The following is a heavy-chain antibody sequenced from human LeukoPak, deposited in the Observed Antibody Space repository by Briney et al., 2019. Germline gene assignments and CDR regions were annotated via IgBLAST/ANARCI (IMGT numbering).Heavy chain of an antibody. CDR1: GYTFTSYD. CDR2: MNPNSGNT. Sequence: ASVKVSCKASGYTFTSYDINWGRQATGQGLEWMGWMNPNSGNTGYAQKFQGRVTMTRNTSISTAYMELSSLRSEDTAVYYCARSVRIGTYYYYYGMDVWGQGTTVTVSS. CDR3: ARSVRIGTYYYYYGMDV. V-gene: IGHV1-8*01. D-gene: IGHD3-10*02. J-gene: IGHJ6*02.